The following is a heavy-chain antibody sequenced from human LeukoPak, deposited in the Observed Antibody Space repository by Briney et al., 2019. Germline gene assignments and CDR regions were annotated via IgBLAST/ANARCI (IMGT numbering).Heavy chain of an antibody. J-gene: IGHJ2*01. CDR1: GASISSYY. CDR3: ARGRNDYWYFDL. Sequence: SETLSLTCTVSGASISSYYWSWIRQPAGKGLEWIGRIYTSGSTNYNPSLKSRVTMSVDTSKNQFSLKLSSVTAADTAVYYCARGRNDYWYFDLWGRGTLVTVSS. CDR2: IYTSGST. D-gene: IGHD1-1*01. V-gene: IGHV4-4*07.